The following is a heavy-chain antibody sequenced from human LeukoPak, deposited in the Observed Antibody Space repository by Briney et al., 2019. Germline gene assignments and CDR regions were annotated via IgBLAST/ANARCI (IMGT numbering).Heavy chain of an antibody. CDR3: AKGDTYYYGSGSYYHWSIFDY. Sequence: GGSLRLSCAASGFTFSSYAMSWVRQAPGKGLEWVSAISGSGGSTYYADSVKGRFTISRDNSKNTLYLQMNSLRAEDTAVYYCAKGDTYYYGSGSYYHWSIFDYWGQGTLVTVSS. CDR1: GFTFSSYA. D-gene: IGHD3-10*01. J-gene: IGHJ4*02. V-gene: IGHV3-23*01. CDR2: ISGSGGST.